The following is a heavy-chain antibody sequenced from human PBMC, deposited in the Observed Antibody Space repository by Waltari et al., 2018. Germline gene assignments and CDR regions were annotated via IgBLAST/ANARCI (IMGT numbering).Heavy chain of an antibody. CDR3: ATDNGERAFDV. J-gene: IGHJ3*01. D-gene: IGHD1-1*01. CDR2: FKGKTDGGTA. CDR1: GLSFTIAW. Sequence: EVQLVESGGGLVKPGESLRLSCAASGLSFTIAWMSWVRQAPGKGLEWIGRFKGKTDGGTADYATPVKGRFTIFRDDSKNLLYLQMNSLKTEDTAVYYCATDNGERAFDVWGQGTRVTVSS. V-gene: IGHV3-15*05.